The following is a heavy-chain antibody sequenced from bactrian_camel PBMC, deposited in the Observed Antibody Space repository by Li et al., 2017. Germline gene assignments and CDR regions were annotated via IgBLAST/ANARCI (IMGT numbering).Heavy chain of an antibody. Sequence: DVQLVESGGGSVQAGGSLRLSCAARGYTYDTYCMGWFRRPPGKEREGIAVIDSDGDTAYAESLKDRFTISKDNLKNTLYLQMNNLQPDDTATYYCQGFAMNLHFPLDYGGRWDAYGQGTQVTVS. V-gene: IGHV3S67*01. CDR2: IDSDGDT. CDR1: GYTYDTYC. J-gene: IGHJ4*01. D-gene: IGHD7*01.